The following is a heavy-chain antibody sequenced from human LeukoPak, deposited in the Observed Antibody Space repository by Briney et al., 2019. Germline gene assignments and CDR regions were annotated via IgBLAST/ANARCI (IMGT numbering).Heavy chain of an antibody. V-gene: IGHV3-49*03. Sequence: PGRSLRLSCTTSGFTFGEYPMSWIRQAPGKGLEWVGFIRSKAYGGTSEYAASVEGRFIISRDDSKSIAYLQMNSLKIEDTAVYYCSRYYGSGRRRYFDYWGQGTLVTVSS. CDR2: IRSKAYGGTS. D-gene: IGHD3-10*01. CDR3: SRYYGSGRRRYFDY. CDR1: GFTFGEYP. J-gene: IGHJ4*02.